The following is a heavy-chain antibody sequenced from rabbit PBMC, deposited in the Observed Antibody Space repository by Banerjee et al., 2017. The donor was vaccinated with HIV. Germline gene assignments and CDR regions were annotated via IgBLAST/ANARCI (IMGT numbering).Heavy chain of an antibody. Sequence: QEHLEESGGDLVKPEGSLTLTCTASGFSFSNNYWLCWVRQAPGKGLEWIACIGAGSNSAYYATWAKGRFTISKTSSTTVTLQMTSLTAADTATYFCARGTGGAGDGLNLWGPGTLVTVS. J-gene: IGHJ4*01. D-gene: IGHD4-2*01. CDR2: IGAGSNSA. CDR1: GFSFSNNYW. CDR3: ARGTGGAGDGLNL. V-gene: IGHV1S45*01.